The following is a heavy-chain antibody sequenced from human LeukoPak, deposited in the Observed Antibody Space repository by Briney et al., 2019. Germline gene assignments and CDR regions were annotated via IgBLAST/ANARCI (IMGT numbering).Heavy chain of an antibody. CDR1: GGSISSYY. Sequence: PSETLSLTCTVSGGSISSYYWSWIRQPPGKGLEWIGYIYTSGSTNYDPSLKSRVTISVDTSKNQFSLKLSSVTAADTAVYYCARDAYSNWFDPWGQGTLVTVSS. CDR3: ARDAYSNWFDP. V-gene: IGHV4-4*09. J-gene: IGHJ5*02. CDR2: IYTSGST. D-gene: IGHD5-24*01.